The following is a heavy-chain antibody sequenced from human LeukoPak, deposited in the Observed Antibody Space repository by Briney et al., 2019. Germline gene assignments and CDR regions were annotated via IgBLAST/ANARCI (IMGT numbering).Heavy chain of an antibody. J-gene: IGHJ4*02. V-gene: IGHV3-23*01. CDR1: GFTFSNYA. CDR3: AKDEGDSGYSGYDSRPSFDY. CDR2: PSGSGDSI. Sequence: PGGSLRLSCAASGFTFSNYAMSWVRQAPGKGLEWVAGPSGSGDSIFYADSVKGRLTISRDNSENTLYLQMNSLRVEDTAVYYCAKDEGDSGYSGYDSRPSFDYWGQGTLVTVSS. D-gene: IGHD5-12*01.